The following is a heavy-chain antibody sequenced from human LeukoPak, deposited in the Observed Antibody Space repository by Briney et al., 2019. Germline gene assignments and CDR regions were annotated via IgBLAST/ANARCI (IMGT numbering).Heavy chain of an antibody. CDR1: GGSISSRGYY. D-gene: IGHD3-10*01. V-gene: IGHV4-39*01. CDR2: IYYSGST. CDR3: ARQSTLTRSGSGSYYVDS. Sequence: SETLSLTCTVSGGSISSRGYYWGWIRQPPGKGLECIATIYYSGSTYYNPSLKSRVTISVDTSKNQFSLKLSSVAAADTVTYYCARQSTLTRSGSGSYYVDSWGQGTLVTVSS. J-gene: IGHJ4*02.